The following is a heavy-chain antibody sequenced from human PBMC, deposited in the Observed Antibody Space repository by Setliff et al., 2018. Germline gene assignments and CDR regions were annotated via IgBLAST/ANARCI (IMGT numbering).Heavy chain of an antibody. D-gene: IGHD1-26*01. CDR3: IRDWGEAGSTNAFDI. CDR2: INFDGTST. V-gene: IGHV3-74*01. CDR1: GLTLSHYW. J-gene: IGHJ3*02. Sequence: GGSLRLSCEGSGLTLSHYWMHWVRQGPGKGMVWVSYINFDGTSTNYADSVKGRFTISRDNAKNTVYLQMTRLRADDTAVYYCIRDWGEAGSTNAFDIWGQGTVVTVSS.